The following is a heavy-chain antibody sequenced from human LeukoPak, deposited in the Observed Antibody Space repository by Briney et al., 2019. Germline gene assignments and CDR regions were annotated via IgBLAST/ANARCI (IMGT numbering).Heavy chain of an antibody. V-gene: IGHV1-18*01. Sequence: ASVKVSCKASGYTFTSYGISWVRQAPGQGLEWMGWISAYNGNTNYAQKLQGRVTMTTDTSTSTAYMELRSLRSDDTAVYYCARESLGDYVLGWFDPWGQGTLVTVSS. CDR3: ARESLGDYVLGWFDP. CDR2: ISAYNGNT. D-gene: IGHD4-17*01. J-gene: IGHJ5*02. CDR1: GYTFTSYG.